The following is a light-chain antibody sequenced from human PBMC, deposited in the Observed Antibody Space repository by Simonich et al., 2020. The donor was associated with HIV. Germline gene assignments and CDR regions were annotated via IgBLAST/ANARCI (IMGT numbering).Light chain of an antibody. V-gene: IGKV4-1*01. CDR2: WAS. CDR3: QQYYSTPFT. J-gene: IGKJ3*01. Sequence: DIVMTKSPDSLAVSLGERATINCKSSQSVLYSSNNKNYLAWYQQKPGQPPKLIIYWASTRESGVPDRFSGSGSGTDFTLTISSLQAEDVAVYYCQQYYSTPFTFGPGTKVDIK. CDR1: QSVLYSSNNKNY.